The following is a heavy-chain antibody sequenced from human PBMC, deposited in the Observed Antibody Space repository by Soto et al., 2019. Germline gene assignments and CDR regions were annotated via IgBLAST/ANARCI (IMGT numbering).Heavy chain of an antibody. CDR3: AREGYYGSGSADC. CDR1: GYTFNRYG. D-gene: IGHD3-10*01. V-gene: IGHV1-18*01. CDR2: ISAYNGNT. J-gene: IGHJ4*02. Sequence: QVQLVQSGAEVKKPGASVKVSCKASGYTFNRYGISWVRQAPGQGLEWMGSISAYNGNTNYAHKLEGRVTMTTDTSTSTAYIELRSRRSDDTAVYYCAREGYYGSGSADCWGQGTLVTVSS.